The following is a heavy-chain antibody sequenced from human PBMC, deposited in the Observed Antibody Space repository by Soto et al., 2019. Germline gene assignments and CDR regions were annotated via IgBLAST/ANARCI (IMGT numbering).Heavy chain of an antibody. Sequence: GGSLRLSCAASGFTFSSYWMSWVRQAPGEGLEWVANIKQDGSEKYYVDSVKGRFTISRDNAKNSLYLQMNSLRAEDTAVYYCARDWSVPNLYDSSGHSTLLDYWGQGALVTVSS. V-gene: IGHV3-7*04. CDR1: GFTFSSYW. D-gene: IGHD3-22*01. CDR3: ARDWSVPNLYDSSGHSTLLDY. J-gene: IGHJ4*02. CDR2: IKQDGSEK.